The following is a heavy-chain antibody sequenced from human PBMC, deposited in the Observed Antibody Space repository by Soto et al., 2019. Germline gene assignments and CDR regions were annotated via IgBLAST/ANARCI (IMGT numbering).Heavy chain of an antibody. CDR3: AKDRVRYCGSTSCYVYFQH. J-gene: IGHJ1*01. CDR1: GFTFSNYG. D-gene: IGHD2-2*01. V-gene: IGHV3-30*18. Sequence: QVQLVESGGGVVQPGRSLRLSCAASGFTFSNYGMHWVRQAPGKGLEWVAVISYDGSDKYYADSVKGRFTISRDNSKNSLYLQMNSLRPDDTAVYYCAKDRVRYCGSTSCYVYFQHWGQGTLVTVSS. CDR2: ISYDGSDK.